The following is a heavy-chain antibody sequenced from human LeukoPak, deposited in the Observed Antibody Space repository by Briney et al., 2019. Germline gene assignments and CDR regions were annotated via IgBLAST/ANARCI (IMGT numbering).Heavy chain of an antibody. CDR2: ISWEGHTT. V-gene: IGHV3-43*01. J-gene: IGHJ4*02. D-gene: IGHD3-10*01. CDR1: GFTFHDYA. CDR3: TRDTDFGSPTNYFDH. Sequence: GGSLRLSCAASGFTFHDYAMHWVRQAPGKGLQWVSLISWEGHTTYYPDSVRGRFTISRDNTKNSLFPEMKSLTTDDTAFYYCTRDTDFGSPTNYFDHWGQGTLVSVSS.